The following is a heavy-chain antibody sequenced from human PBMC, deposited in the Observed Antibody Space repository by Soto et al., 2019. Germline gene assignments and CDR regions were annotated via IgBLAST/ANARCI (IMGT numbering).Heavy chain of an antibody. CDR1: GFTFSSYV. V-gene: IGHV3-30*18. D-gene: IGHD5-12*01. CDR2: ISYDGSNK. CDR3: AKAESGYDKGQFDY. Sequence: PGGSLRLSCAASGFTFSSYVLPWVRQAPGKGLEWVAVISYDGSNKYYADSVKGRFTISRDNSKNTLYLQMNSLRAEDTAVYYCAKAESGYDKGQFDYWGQGTLVTVSS. J-gene: IGHJ4*02.